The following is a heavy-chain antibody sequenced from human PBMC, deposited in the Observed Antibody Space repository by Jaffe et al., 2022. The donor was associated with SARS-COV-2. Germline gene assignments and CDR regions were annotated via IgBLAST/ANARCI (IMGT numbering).Heavy chain of an antibody. D-gene: IGHD5-18*01. CDR3: AGARQGMVTNRDTWFDP. CDR1: GYTFAGYA. V-gene: IGHV7-4-1*02. Sequence: QVQLVQSGSQLKMPGASVRVSCKASGYTFAGYAINWVRQAPGQGLEWMGWINTNTGNPTYAQGFTGRFVFSLDKIVSTTYLQISSLKAEDTGVYYCAGARQGMVTNRDTWFDPWGQGTLVTVS. J-gene: IGHJ5*02. CDR2: INTNTGNP.